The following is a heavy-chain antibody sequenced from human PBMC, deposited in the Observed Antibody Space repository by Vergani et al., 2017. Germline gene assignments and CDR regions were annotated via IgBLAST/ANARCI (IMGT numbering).Heavy chain of an antibody. V-gene: IGHV1-69*18. CDR3: ARTYLGYCSSTSCRGTFDAFDI. CDR1: GGTFSSYA. Sequence: QVQLVQSGAEVKKPGSSVKVSCKASGGTFSSYAISWVRQAPGQGLEWMGRIIPIFGTANYAQKFQGRVTITADESTSTADMELSSLRSEDTAVYYCARTYLGYCSSTSCRGTFDAFDIWGQGTLVTVSS. J-gene: IGHJ3*02. D-gene: IGHD2-2*01. CDR2: IIPIFGTA.